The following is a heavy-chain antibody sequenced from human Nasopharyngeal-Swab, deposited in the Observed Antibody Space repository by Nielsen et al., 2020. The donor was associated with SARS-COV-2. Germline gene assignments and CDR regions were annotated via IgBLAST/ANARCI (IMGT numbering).Heavy chain of an antibody. D-gene: IGHD3-22*01. Sequence: SETLSLTCTVSGYSFSSGYYWGWIRQPPGKGLEWIGSIHNSGSTYYNPSLKSRVTISVDTSKNQFSMKLSSVTAADTAVYYCARVPITVIIGDAFDIWGQGTMVTVSS. CDR1: GYSFSSGYY. J-gene: IGHJ3*02. CDR2: IHNSGST. V-gene: IGHV4-38-2*02. CDR3: ARVPITVIIGDAFDI.